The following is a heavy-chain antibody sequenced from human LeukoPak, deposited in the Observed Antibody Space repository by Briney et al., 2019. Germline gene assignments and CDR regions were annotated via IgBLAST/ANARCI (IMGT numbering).Heavy chain of an antibody. J-gene: IGHJ4*02. CDR1: GFTFSSYS. Sequence: PGGSLRLSCAASGFTFSSYSMNWVRQARGKGLEWVSSISSSNSYIYYADSVKGRFTISRDNAKNSLYLQMNSLRAEDTAVYYCARDKYSSGYWGQGTLVTVSS. CDR2: ISSSNSYI. D-gene: IGHD2-21*01. V-gene: IGHV3-21*01. CDR3: ARDKYSSGY.